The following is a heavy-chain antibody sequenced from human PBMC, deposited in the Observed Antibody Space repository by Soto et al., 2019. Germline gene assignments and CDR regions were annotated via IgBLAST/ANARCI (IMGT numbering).Heavy chain of an antibody. CDR1: GYTFTSYG. CDR2: ISAYNGNT. J-gene: IGHJ6*02. D-gene: IGHD3-22*01. V-gene: IGHV1-18*01. Sequence: QVQLVQSGAEVKKPGASVKVSCKASGYTFTSYGISWVRQAPGQGLEWMGWISAYNGNTNYAQKLQGRATMTTATSTSTAYMELRSLRSVDTAVYYCARDSRDYYDVSYYYGMDVWGQGTTVTVSS. CDR3: ARDSRDYYDVSYYYGMDV.